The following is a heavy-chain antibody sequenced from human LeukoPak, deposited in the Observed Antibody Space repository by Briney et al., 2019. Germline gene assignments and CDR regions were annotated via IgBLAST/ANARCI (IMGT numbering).Heavy chain of an antibody. CDR3: ASGRITMPGGDY. CDR2: IYYSGST. V-gene: IGHV4-30-4*08. J-gene: IGHJ4*02. Sequence: SETLSLTCTVSGGSISSGDYYWSWIRQPPGKGLEWIGYIYYSGSTYYNPSLKSRVTISVDTSKNQFSLKLSSVTAADTAVYYCASGRITMPGGDYWGQGTLVTVSS. D-gene: IGHD3-10*01. CDR1: GGSISSGDYY.